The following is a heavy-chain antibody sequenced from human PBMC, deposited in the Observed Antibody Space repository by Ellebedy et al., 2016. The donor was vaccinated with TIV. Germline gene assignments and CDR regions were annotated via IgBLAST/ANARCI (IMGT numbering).Heavy chain of an antibody. V-gene: IGHV3-7*01. Sequence: PGGSLRLSCIASGFNFLSYWFPWVRHPPGKVLEWVANIRQEGDEKYYVDSVKGRFTVSRDNAQNALYLQMNSLRVEDTAVYYCARRASYGDYAVQVNSWREDWGQGTMVTVSS. CDR1: GFNFLSYW. CDR2: IRQEGDEK. D-gene: IGHD4-17*01. J-gene: IGHJ4*02. CDR3: ARRASYGDYAVQVNSWRED.